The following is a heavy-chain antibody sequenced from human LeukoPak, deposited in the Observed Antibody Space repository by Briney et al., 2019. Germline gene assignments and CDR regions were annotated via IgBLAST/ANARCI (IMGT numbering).Heavy chain of an antibody. J-gene: IGHJ4*02. D-gene: IGHD3-10*01. V-gene: IGHV3-64*01. Sequence: GGSLRLSCAASGFTFSSYAMHWVRQAPGKGLEYVSAISSNGGSTYYANSVKGRFTISRDNSKNTLYLQMGSLRAEDMAVYYCARVPGGGGWGHCDYWGQGTLVTVSS. CDR2: ISSNGGST. CDR1: GFTFSSYA. CDR3: ARVPGGGGWGHCDY.